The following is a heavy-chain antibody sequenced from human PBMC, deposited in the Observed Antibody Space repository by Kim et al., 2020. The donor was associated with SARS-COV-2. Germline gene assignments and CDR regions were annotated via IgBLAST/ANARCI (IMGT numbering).Heavy chain of an antibody. CDR3: TAGTGFSDHDY. CDR1: GFTFSKSW. J-gene: IGHJ4*02. CDR2: IKLKSDGGTT. Sequence: GGSLRLSCAASGFTFSKSWMSWVRQAPGKGLEWVGRIKLKSDGGTTDYAAPVKGRFTDSRDDSTNTVYLQMNSLKIEDTAMYYCTAGTGFSDHDYWGQGALVTVSS. D-gene: IGHD2-8*02. V-gene: IGHV3-15*01.